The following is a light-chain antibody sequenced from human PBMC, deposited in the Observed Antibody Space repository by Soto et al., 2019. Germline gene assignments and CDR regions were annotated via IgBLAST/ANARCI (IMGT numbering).Light chain of an antibody. CDR1: QSVSNNY. J-gene: IGKJ5*01. CDR3: QQYGSSPET. Sequence: EIVLTQSPATLSLSPGERATLSCRASQSVSNNYLAWYQQKPGQAPRLLIYGASSRATGIPDRFSGSGSGTDFTLTISRLEPEDFAVYYCQQYGSSPETFGQGTRLEIK. CDR2: GAS. V-gene: IGKV3-20*01.